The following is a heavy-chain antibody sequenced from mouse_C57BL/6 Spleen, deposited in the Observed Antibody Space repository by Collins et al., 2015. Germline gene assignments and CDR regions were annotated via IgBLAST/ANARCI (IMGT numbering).Heavy chain of an antibody. J-gene: IGHJ4*01. Sequence: QVQLQQPGAELVKPGASVKMSCKASGYTFTSYWITWVKQRPGQGLEWIRDIYPGSGSTNYNEKFKSKATLTVDTSSSTAYMQLSSLTSEDSAVYYCARRGNYDAMDYWGQGTSVTVSS. CDR1: GYTFTSYW. CDR2: IYPGSGST. V-gene: IGHV1-55*01. D-gene: IGHD2-1*01. CDR3: ARRGNYDAMDY.